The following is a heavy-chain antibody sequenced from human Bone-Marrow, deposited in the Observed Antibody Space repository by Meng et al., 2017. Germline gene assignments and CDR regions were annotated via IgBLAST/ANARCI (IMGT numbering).Heavy chain of an antibody. CDR3: TGGEDH. Sequence: VQGVESGGVWVQPGGSLRLSCAASGFSVSNEFMTWVGQAQGKGLEWVSVIYSGGGTDYADSVKGRFTTSRDSSKNTMYLQMNNLRADDTAMYYCTGGEDHWGQGTLVTVSS. V-gene: IGHV3-66*01. J-gene: IGHJ4*02. CDR1: GFSVSNEF. CDR2: IYSGGGT.